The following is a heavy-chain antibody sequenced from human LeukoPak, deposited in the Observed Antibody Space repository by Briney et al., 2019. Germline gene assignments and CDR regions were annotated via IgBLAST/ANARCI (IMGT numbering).Heavy chain of an antibody. V-gene: IGHV4-59*01. CDR2: VYYSGST. J-gene: IGHJ3*02. Sequence: SETLSLTCTVSGGSISSYYWSWIRQPPGKGLEWIGYVYYSGSTNYNPSLKSRVSISVDTSKNQFSLKLSSVTAADTAVYYCARESPLYDSSGYDCRVEAFDIWGQGTMVTVSS. CDR3: ARESPLYDSSGYDCRVEAFDI. CDR1: GGSISSYY. D-gene: IGHD3-22*01.